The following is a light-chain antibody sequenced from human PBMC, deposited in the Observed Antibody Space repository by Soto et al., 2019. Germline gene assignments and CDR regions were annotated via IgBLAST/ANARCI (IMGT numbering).Light chain of an antibody. CDR1: NSNIGSHS. CDR3: AVWDDSLNGWV. J-gene: IGLJ3*02. CDR2: TNN. V-gene: IGLV1-44*01. Sequence: QSALTQPPSASGTPGQRVTISCSGSNSNIGSHSVNWYQQLPGTAPKLLIYTNNEWPSGVPDRFSGSKSGTSASLAISGLQSEDEADYYCAVWDDSLNGWVFGGGTKLTVL.